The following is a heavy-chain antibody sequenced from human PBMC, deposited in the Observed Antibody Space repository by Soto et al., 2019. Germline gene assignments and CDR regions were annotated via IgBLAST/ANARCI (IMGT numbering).Heavy chain of an antibody. CDR2: INHSGST. J-gene: IGHJ6*03. D-gene: IGHD6-6*01. V-gene: IGHV4-34*01. CDR3: ARVRFSDLGSSGYYMDV. Sequence: SETLSLTCAVYGGSFSGYYWSWIRQPPGKGLEWIGEINHSGSTNYNPSLKSRVTISVDTSKNQFSLKLSSVTAADTAVYYCARVRFSDLGSSGYYMDVWGKGTTVTVSS. CDR1: GGSFSGYY.